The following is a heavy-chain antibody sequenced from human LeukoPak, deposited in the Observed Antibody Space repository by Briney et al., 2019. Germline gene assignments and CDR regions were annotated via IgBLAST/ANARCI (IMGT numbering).Heavy chain of an antibody. D-gene: IGHD2-15*01. CDR1: GYTFTNYG. J-gene: IGHJ4*02. CDR3: ARDTYCSGGSCYSNYFDY. Sequence: ASVKVSCKASGYTFTNYGISWVRQAPGQGLEWMGWISAYNGNTNYAQKVRGRVTMTTETSTSTAYMELRSLRSDDTAVYYCARDTYCSGGSCYSNYFDYWGQGTLVTVSS. CDR2: ISAYNGNT. V-gene: IGHV1-18*01.